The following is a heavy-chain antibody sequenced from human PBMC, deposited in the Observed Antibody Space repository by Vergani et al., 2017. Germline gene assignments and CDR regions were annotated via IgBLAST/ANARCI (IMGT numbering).Heavy chain of an antibody. CDR1: RSTFKTYG. D-gene: IGHD2-2*01. CDR2: IYYDGSNA. V-gene: IGHV3-33*01. J-gene: IGHJ3*02. CDR3: ARSGEYCSPSSCSHPGAFDI. Sequence: QGQLVESGGGIVQPGRSLTLSCVASRSTFKTYGMHWVRQAPGKGLEWVGLIYYDGSNAYYADSVKGRFTISRDNSKNTLYLQMNSLRAEDTAVYYCARSGEYCSPSSCSHPGAFDIWGQGTMVTVSS.